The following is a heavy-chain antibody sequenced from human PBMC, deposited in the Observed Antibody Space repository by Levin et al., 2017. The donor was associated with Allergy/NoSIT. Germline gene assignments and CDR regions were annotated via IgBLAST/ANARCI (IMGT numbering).Heavy chain of an antibody. Sequence: TGGSLRLSCAASGFTFSSYAMSWVRQAPGKGLEWVSAISGSGGSTYYADSVKGRFTISRDNSKNTLYLQMNSLRAEDTAVYYCAKLFGSGSHSLYYYGSGSYLAYWGQGTLVTVSS. CDR2: ISGSGGST. CDR3: AKLFGSGSHSLYYYGSGSYLAY. CDR1: GFTFSSYA. J-gene: IGHJ4*02. D-gene: IGHD3-10*01. V-gene: IGHV3-23*01.